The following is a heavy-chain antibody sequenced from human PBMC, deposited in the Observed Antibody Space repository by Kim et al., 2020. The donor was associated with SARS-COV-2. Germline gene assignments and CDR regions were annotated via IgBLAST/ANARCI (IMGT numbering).Heavy chain of an antibody. CDR3: AKVQVGTYYYDSSGYYHYGGYCDY. CDR1: GFTFSSYG. CDR2: ISYDGSNK. Sequence: GGSLRLSCAASGFTFSSYGMHWVRQAPGKGLEWVAVISYDGSNKYYADSVKGRFTISRDNSKNTLYLQMNSLRAEDTAVYYCAKVQVGTYYYDSSGYYHYGGYCDYWGQGTLVTVSS. J-gene: IGHJ4*02. D-gene: IGHD3-22*01. V-gene: IGHV3-30*18.